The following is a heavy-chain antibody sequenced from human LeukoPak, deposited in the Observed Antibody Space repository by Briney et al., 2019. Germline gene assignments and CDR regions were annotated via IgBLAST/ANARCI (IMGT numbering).Heavy chain of an antibody. CDR2: INPNSGGT. CDR3: ARGESRVVVVAAVDY. J-gene: IGHJ4*02. D-gene: IGHD2-15*01. Sequence: ASVKVSCKASGYTFTGYYMHWVRQAPGQRLEWMGWINPNSGGTNYAQKFQGRVTMTRDTSISTAYMELSSLRSEDTAVYYCARGESRVVVVAAVDYWGQGTLVTVSS. V-gene: IGHV1-2*02. CDR1: GYTFTGYY.